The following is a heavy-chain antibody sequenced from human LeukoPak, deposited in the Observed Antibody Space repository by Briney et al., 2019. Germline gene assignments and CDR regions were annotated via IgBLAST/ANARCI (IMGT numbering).Heavy chain of an antibody. CDR1: GGTFSSYA. CDR3: ARSVRDGYNYSPNYFDY. V-gene: IGHV1-69*04. CDR2: IIPILGIA. D-gene: IGHD5-12*01. Sequence: GASVKVSCKASGGTFSSYAISWVRQAPGQGLEWMGRIIPILGIANYAQKFQGRVTITADKSTSTAYMELSSLRPEDTAVYYCARSVRDGYNYSPNYFDYWGQGTLVTVSS. J-gene: IGHJ4*02.